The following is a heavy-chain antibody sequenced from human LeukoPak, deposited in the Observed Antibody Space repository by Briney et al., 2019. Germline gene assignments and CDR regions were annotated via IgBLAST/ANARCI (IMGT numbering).Heavy chain of an antibody. CDR2: IYSSGCT. J-gene: IGHJ4*02. CDR1: GGSFSGYY. V-gene: IGHV4-4*07. D-gene: IGHD3-22*01. CDR3: ARETNYYDSSGYSLKPDY. Sequence: SETLSLTCAVYGGSFSGYYWSWIRQPAEKGLEWIGHIYSSGCTNYNPSLKSRVIMSVDTSKNQFSLKLNSVTAADTAVYFCARETNYYDSSGYSLKPDYWGQGTLVTVSS.